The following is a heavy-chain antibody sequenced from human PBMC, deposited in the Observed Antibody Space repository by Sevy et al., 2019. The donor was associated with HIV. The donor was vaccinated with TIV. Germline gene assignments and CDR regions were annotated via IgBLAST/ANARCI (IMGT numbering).Heavy chain of an antibody. CDR2: IYPGDSDT. V-gene: IGHV5-51*01. Sequence: GESLKISCKGSGYSFTSYWIGWVRQMPGKGLEWMGIIYPGDSDTRYSPSFQGQVTISADKSITTANLQWSSLKASDTAMYYCAWQGIVGPTGGTARWFDPWGQGTLVTVSS. CDR3: AWQGIVGPTGGTARWFDP. J-gene: IGHJ5*02. D-gene: IGHD1-26*01. CDR1: GYSFTSYW.